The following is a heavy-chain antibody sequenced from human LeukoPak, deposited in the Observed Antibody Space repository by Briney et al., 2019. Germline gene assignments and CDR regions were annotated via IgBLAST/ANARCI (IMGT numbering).Heavy chain of an antibody. CDR1: GYTFTSQW. CDR3: AICTVTPSYYYMDV. D-gene: IGHD4-17*01. J-gene: IGHJ6*03. CDR2: IYPGDSDT. V-gene: IGHV5-51*01. Sequence: GESLEISCKGSGYTFTSQWIAWVRQMPGKGLEWMGIIYPGDSDTRYSPSFQGQVTISADKSITTAYLQWSSLKASDTAMYYCAICTVTPSYYYMDVWGKGTTVTVSS.